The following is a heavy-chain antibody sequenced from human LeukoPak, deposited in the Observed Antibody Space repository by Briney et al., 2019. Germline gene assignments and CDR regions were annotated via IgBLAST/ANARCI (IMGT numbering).Heavy chain of an antibody. J-gene: IGHJ6*02. D-gene: IGHD4-23*01. CDR2: MNPNSGNT. Sequence: ASVRVSCKASGYTFTSYDINWGRQAPGQGLEWRGWMNPNSGNTGYAQKFQGRVTMTRNTSISTAYMELSSLRSEDTAVYFCARRVGGNQTHYYGMDLWGQGTTVTVSS. V-gene: IGHV1-8*01. CDR1: GYTFTSYD. CDR3: ARRVGGNQTHYYGMDL.